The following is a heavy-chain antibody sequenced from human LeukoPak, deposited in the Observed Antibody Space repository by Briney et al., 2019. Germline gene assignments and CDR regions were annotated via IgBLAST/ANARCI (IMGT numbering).Heavy chain of an antibody. CDR3: ARRFAGRTGYYYYYMDV. D-gene: IGHD3-10*01. J-gene: IGHJ6*03. CDR1: GFTFSSYW. CDR2: IKQDGSEK. V-gene: IGHV3-7*01. Sequence: GGSLRLSCAASGFTFSSYWMSWVRQAPGKGLEWVANIKQDGSEKYYVDSVKGRFTISRDNVKNSLYLQMNSLRAEDTAVYYCARRFAGRTGYYYYYMDVWGKGTTVTVSS.